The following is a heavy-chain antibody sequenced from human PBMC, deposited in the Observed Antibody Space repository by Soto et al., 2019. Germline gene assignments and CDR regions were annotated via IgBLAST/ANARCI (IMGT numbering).Heavy chain of an antibody. V-gene: IGHV4-31*03. CDR2: IYYTGIT. CDR1: GGSVSSGGYY. D-gene: IGHD4-17*01. CDR3: ASEPTVPSGFDS. J-gene: IGHJ4*02. Sequence: SETLSLTCNVSGGSVSSGGYYWSWIRQHPGKGLEWIGYIYYTGITYYNPSPQSRVTISLGTSKNQFSLTLTSVAAADTAIYYCASEPTVPSGFDSWGQGTLVTVSS.